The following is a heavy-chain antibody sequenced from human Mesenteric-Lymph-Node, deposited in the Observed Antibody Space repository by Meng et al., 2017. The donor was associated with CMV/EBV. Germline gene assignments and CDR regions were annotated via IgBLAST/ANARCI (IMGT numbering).Heavy chain of an antibody. V-gene: IGHV3-30*04. J-gene: IGHJ4*02. CDR1: GFTFSSYA. Sequence: GESLKISCAASGFTFSSYAMHWVRQAPGKGLEWVAVISYDGSNKYYADSVKGRFTISRDNSKNTLYLQMNSLRAEDTAVYYCARERVWGSYRSPNDYWGQGTLVTVSS. CDR3: ARERVWGSYRSPNDY. D-gene: IGHD3-16*02. CDR2: ISYDGSNK.